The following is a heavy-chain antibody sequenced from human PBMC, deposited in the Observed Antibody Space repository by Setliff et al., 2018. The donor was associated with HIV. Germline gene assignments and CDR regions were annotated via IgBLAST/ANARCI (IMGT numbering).Heavy chain of an antibody. D-gene: IGHD3-3*01. V-gene: IGHV1-69*10. CDR2: IIPILGIA. J-gene: IGHJ6*03. CDR3: VREGSVSGRYYYYMNL. CDR1: GGTLSSYA. Sequence: SVKVSCKASGGTLSSYAISWVRQAPGQGLEWMGGIIPILGIADYAQKFQGGVTITTDESTSTGYMELSSLRSEDSALYYCVREGSVSGRYYYYMNLWGKGTTVTVSS.